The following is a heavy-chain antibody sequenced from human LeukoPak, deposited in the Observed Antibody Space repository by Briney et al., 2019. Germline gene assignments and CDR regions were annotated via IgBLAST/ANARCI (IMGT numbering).Heavy chain of an antibody. CDR3: ARALIPVDTAMVTYYYYMDV. CDR2: ISSSSYI. Sequence: PGGSLRLSCAASGFTFSSYSMNWVRQAPGKGLEWVSSISSSSYIYYADSVKGRFTISRDNAKNSLYLQMNSLRAEDTAVYYCARALIPVDTAMVTYYYYMDVWGKGTTVTVSS. D-gene: IGHD5-18*01. J-gene: IGHJ6*03. CDR1: GFTFSSYS. V-gene: IGHV3-21*01.